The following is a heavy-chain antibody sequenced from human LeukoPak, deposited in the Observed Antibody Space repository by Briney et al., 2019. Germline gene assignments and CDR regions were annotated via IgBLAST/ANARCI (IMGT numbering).Heavy chain of an antibody. CDR1: GFTVSSNY. CDR3: AGNYGPYYFVY. D-gene: IGHD3-10*01. CDR2: IYSGGST. Sequence: PGGSLRLSCAASGFTVSSNYMSWVRQAPGEGLEWVPVIYSGGSTYYADSVKGRFTISRDNSKNTLYLQMNSLRAEDTAVYYCAGNYGPYYFVYWGQGTLVTVSS. J-gene: IGHJ4*02. V-gene: IGHV3-66*01.